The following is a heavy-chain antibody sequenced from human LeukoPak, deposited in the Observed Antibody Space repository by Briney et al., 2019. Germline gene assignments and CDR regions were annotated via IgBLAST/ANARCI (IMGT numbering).Heavy chain of an antibody. CDR1: GGSISSYY. CDR3: ARGVYIAAAQYGY. V-gene: IGHV4-59*01. CDR2: IYYSGTT. Sequence: SETLSLTCTVSGGSISSYYWSWIRQPPGKGLEWIGYIYYSGTTNYNPPLKSRVTIAVDTSKNQFSLKLSSVTAADTAVYYCARGVYIAAAQYGYWGQGTLVTVSS. D-gene: IGHD6-13*01. J-gene: IGHJ4*02.